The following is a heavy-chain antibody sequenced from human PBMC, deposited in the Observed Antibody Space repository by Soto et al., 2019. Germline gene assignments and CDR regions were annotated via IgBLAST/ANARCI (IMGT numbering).Heavy chain of an antibody. Sequence: QVQLQESGPGLVKPSETLSLTCTVSGGSISSYYWSWIRQPPGKGLEWIGYIYYSGSTNYNPSLKSRVTISVDTSKNQFSLKLSSVTAADTAVYYCARWGSYYYDSSGYLRDWGQGTLVTVSS. CDR3: ARWGSYYYDSSGYLRD. J-gene: IGHJ4*02. V-gene: IGHV4-59*01. CDR1: GGSISSYY. D-gene: IGHD3-22*01. CDR2: IYYSGST.